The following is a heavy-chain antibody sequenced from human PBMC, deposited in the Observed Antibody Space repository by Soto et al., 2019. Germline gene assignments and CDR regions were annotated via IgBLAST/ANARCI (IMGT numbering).Heavy chain of an antibody. V-gene: IGHV4-59*08. Sequence: SETLSLTCTFSGGSISSYYWSWIRQPPGKGLELIGQIYYTGTTNYNPPLRSRVTMSLDTSKNQFSLDLSSVTAADTAVYYCARRALSRPYYFMDVWGKGTTVTVSS. CDR2: IYYTGTT. J-gene: IGHJ6*03. CDR3: ARRALSRPYYFMDV. CDR1: GGSISSYY.